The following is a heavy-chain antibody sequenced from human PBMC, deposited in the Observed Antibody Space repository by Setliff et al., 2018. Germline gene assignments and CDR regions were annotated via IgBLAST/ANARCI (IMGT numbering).Heavy chain of an antibody. J-gene: IGHJ6*03. CDR2: LYYSGNT. Sequence: SETLSLTCNVSGGSISSYSWSWIRQAPGKGLEWIGYLYYSGNTNYNPSPKSRVTISGDTSQNYFSLKLTSVTEADTAVYYCARGPPGYYYYMNVWGQGTTVTVSS. V-gene: IGHV4-59*01. CDR1: GGSISSYS. CDR3: ARGPPGYYYYMNV.